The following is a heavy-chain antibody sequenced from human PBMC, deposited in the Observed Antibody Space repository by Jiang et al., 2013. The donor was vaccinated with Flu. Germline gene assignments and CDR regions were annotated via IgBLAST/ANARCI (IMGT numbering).Heavy chain of an antibody. CDR3: ARGLVPLKTYYYDSSGYPRGYYFDY. CDR1: GGSFSGYY. CDR2: INHSGST. V-gene: IGHV4-34*01. D-gene: IGHD3-22*01. Sequence: LKPSETLSLTCAVYGGSFSGYYWSWIRQPPGKGLEWIGEINHSGSTNYNPSLKSRVTISVDTSKNQFSLKLSSVTAADTAVYYCARGLVPLKTYYYDSSGYPRGYYFDYWGQGTLVTVSS. J-gene: IGHJ4*02.